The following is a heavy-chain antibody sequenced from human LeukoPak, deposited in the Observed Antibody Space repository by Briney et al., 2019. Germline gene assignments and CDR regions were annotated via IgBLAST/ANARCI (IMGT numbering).Heavy chain of an antibody. CDR1: GFTFSSYG. D-gene: IGHD6-19*01. CDR2: IRYDGSNK. V-gene: IGHV3-30*02. Sequence: PGRSLRLSCAASGFTFSSYGMHWVRQAPSKGLEWVAFIRYDGSNKYYADSVKGRFTISRDNSKNTLYLQMNSLRAEDTAVYYCAKDTKKGSSGLYYWGQGTLVTVSS. CDR3: AKDTKKGSSGLYY. J-gene: IGHJ4*02.